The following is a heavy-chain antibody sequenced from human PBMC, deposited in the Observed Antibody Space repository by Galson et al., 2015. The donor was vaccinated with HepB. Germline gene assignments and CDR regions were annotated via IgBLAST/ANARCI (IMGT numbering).Heavy chain of an antibody. CDR3: AKPKFGVVVLDDAFDI. D-gene: IGHD3-22*01. J-gene: IGHJ3*02. V-gene: IGHV3-23*01. CDR1: GFTFSSYA. CDR2: ISGSGGST. Sequence: SLRLSCAASGFTFSSYAMNWVRQAPGKGLEWVSAISGSGGSTYYTDSVKGRFTISRDNSKNTVYLQMNSLRAEDTAVYYCAKPKFGVVVLDDAFDIWGQGTMVTVSS.